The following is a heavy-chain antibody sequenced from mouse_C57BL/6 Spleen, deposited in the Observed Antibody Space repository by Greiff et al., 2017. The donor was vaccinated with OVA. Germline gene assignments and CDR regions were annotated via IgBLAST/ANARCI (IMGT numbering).Heavy chain of an antibody. CDR3: TTGGAMDY. CDR2: IDPENGDT. Sequence: EVQLQQSGAELVRPGASVKLSCTASGFNIKDDYMHWVKQRPEQGLEWIGWIDPENGDTEYASEFQGKATITADTSSNTAYLQLSSLTSEDTAVYYCTTGGAMDYWGQGTSVTVSS. CDR1: GFNIKDDY. J-gene: IGHJ4*01. V-gene: IGHV14-4*01.